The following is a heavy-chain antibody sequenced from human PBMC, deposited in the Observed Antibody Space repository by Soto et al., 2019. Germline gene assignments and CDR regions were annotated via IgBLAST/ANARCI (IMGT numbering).Heavy chain of an antibody. D-gene: IGHD4-17*01. CDR2: IYYIGTT. CDR3: ARAPISTTVTKREFDY. Sequence: SETLSLTCTVSGGSIIRGGYYWIWIRQHPGKGLEWIGYIYYIGTTYYSPSLKSRVTISVDTSKNQFSLKLSSVTATDTAMYYCARAPISTTVTKREFDYWGQGTLVTVSS. V-gene: IGHV4-31*03. J-gene: IGHJ4*02. CDR1: GGSIIRGGYY.